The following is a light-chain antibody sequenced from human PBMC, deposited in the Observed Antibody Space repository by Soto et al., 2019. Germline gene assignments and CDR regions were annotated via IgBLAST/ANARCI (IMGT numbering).Light chain of an antibody. CDR3: QQLRMYPST. J-gene: IGKJ4*01. CDR2: AAS. V-gene: IGKV1-39*01. Sequence: DIQMTQSPSSLSSSVGDRVTITCRASQTISTFLNWYQQKPGKAPRLLIYAASRLQSGVPARFSGSGAGTDFTLTITSLQPEDFGIYYCQQLRMYPSTFGGGTKVEIK. CDR1: QTISTF.